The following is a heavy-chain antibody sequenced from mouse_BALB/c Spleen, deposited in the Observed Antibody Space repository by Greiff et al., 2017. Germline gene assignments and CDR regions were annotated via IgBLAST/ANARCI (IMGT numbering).Heavy chain of an antibody. CDR3: ARVLRGPEYYAMDY. CDR2: ISDGGSYT. Sequence: EVKVVESGGGLVKPGGSLKLSCAASGFTFSDYYMYWVRQTPEKRLEWVATISDGGSYTYYPDSVKGRFTISRDNAKNNLYLQMSSLKSEDTAMYYCARVLRGPEYYAMDYWGQGTSVTVSS. CDR1: GFTFSDYY. J-gene: IGHJ4*01. D-gene: IGHD1-1*01. V-gene: IGHV5-4*02.